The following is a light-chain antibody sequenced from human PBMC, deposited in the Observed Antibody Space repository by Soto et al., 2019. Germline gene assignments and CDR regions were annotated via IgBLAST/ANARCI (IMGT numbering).Light chain of an antibody. Sequence: DIQMTQSPSSLSTSFGDSVAITCQASQDSRKNLNWYQQKQGKATKPMIYYKSNLETGGPSRFSGSGYGTDFTLTISSLQPEDVATYYCQQFDQLPRTFGQGTKLEIK. V-gene: IGKV1-33*01. CDR1: QDSRKN. J-gene: IGKJ2*01. CDR2: YKS. CDR3: QQFDQLPRT.